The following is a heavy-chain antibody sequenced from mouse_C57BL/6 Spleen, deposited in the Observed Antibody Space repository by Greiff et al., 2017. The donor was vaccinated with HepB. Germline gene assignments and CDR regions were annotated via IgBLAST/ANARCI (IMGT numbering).Heavy chain of an antibody. CDR2: ISDGGSYT. Sequence: EVNVVESGGGLVKPGGSLKLSCAASGFTFSSYAMSWVRQTPEKRLEWVATISDGGSYTYYPDNVKGRFTISRDNAKNNLYLQMSHLKSEDTAMYYCAREGDDYAMDYWGQGTSVTVSS. CDR3: AREGDDYAMDY. CDR1: GFTFSSYA. J-gene: IGHJ4*01. V-gene: IGHV5-4*01.